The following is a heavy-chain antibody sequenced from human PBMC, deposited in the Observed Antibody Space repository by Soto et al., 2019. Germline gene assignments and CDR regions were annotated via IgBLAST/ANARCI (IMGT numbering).Heavy chain of an antibody. V-gene: IGHV4-61*01. J-gene: IGHJ6*02. D-gene: IGHD3-22*01. Sequence: PSETLSLTRTVSGGSVSSGSYYWSWIWQPPGKGLEWIGYIYYSGSTNYNPTLKSQVTISVDTSKNQFSLTLSSVTAADTAVYYCARVLYHYDSSGYYYSYYGMDVWGQGTTVTVSS. CDR3: ARVLYHYDSSGYYYSYYGMDV. CDR2: IYYSGST. CDR1: GGSVSSGSYY.